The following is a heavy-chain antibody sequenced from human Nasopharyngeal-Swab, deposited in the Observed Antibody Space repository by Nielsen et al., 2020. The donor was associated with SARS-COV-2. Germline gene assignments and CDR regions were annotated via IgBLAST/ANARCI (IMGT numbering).Heavy chain of an antibody. CDR2: ISSSSYI. D-gene: IGHD4-17*01. Sequence: WIRQPPGKGLEWVSSISSSSYIYYADSVKGRFTISRDNAKNSLYLQMNSLRAEDTAVYYCARDHGDYGAFDIWGQGTMVTVSS. J-gene: IGHJ3*02. V-gene: IGHV3-69-1*01. CDR3: ARDHGDYGAFDI.